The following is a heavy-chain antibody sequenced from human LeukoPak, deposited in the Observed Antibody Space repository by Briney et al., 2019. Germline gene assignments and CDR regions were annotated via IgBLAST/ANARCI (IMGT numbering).Heavy chain of an antibody. Sequence: ASVKVSCKASGYTFTSYDISWVRQATGQGLDYMGWMNPNSGNTGYAQKFRGRVTITRNTSISTAYMELSSLRSEDTAVYFCARTTSLIASGYDCWGQGTLVTVSS. CDR2: MNPNSGNT. D-gene: IGHD3-16*01. CDR3: ARTTSLIASGYDC. CDR1: GYTFTSYD. V-gene: IGHV1-8*03. J-gene: IGHJ4*02.